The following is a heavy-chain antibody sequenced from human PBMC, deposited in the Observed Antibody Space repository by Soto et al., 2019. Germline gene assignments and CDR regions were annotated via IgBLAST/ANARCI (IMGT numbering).Heavy chain of an antibody. V-gene: IGHV4-39*01. CDR2: IYYSGST. Sequence: KQSQTLSLTCTVSGGSISSSSYYWGWIRQPPGKGLEWIGSIYYSGSTYYNPSLKSRVTISVDTSKNQFSLKLSSVTAADTAVYYCARSILLRKKYYYYYYMDVWGKGTTVTVSS. D-gene: IGHD3-3*01. J-gene: IGHJ6*03. CDR1: GGSISSSSYY. CDR3: ARSILLRKKYYYYYYMDV.